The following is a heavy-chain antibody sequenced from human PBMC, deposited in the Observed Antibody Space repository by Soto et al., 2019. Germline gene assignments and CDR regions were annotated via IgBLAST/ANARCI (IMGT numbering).Heavy chain of an antibody. CDR2: ISAYNGNT. CDR1: GYTFTSYG. Sequence: ASVKVSCKASGYTFTSYGISWVRQAPGQGLEWMGWISAYNGNTNYAQKLQGRVTMTTDTSTSTAYMELRSLRSDDTAVYYCARDSITIFGVAPNWFDPWGQGTLVPVSS. D-gene: IGHD3-3*01. J-gene: IGHJ5*02. V-gene: IGHV1-18*01. CDR3: ARDSITIFGVAPNWFDP.